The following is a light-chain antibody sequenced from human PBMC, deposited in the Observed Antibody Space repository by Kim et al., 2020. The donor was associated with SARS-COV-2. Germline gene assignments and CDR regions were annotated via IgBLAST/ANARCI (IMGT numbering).Light chain of an antibody. Sequence: SSELTQDPAVSVALGQTVRITCQGDSLRRYYASWYQQKPGQAPILVIYGKNNQPSGIPDRFSASSSGNTASLTIPGAQAEEEADYYCQSRDSNNKVVFGGATKLTVL. CDR1: SLRRYY. V-gene: IGLV3-19*01. CDR2: GKN. J-gene: IGLJ2*01. CDR3: QSRDSNNKVV.